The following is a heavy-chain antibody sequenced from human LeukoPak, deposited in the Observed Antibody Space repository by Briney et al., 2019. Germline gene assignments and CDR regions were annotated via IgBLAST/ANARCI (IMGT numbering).Heavy chain of an antibody. CDR1: GGSISSYY. V-gene: IGHV4-59*01. CDR3: ARESVHYGMDV. J-gene: IGHJ6*02. CDR2: IYYSGST. Sequence: SETLSLTCTVSGGSISSYYWSWIRQPPGKGLEWIGYIYYSGSTNYNPSLKSRVIISVDTSKNQFSLKLSSVTAADTAVYYCARESVHYGMDVWGQGTTVTVSS.